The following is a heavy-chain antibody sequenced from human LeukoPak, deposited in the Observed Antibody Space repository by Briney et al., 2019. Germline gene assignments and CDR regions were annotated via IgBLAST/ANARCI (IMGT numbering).Heavy chain of an antibody. V-gene: IGHV1-2*02. CDR3: ARDRTYYYDSSGYYDDY. D-gene: IGHD3-22*01. Sequence: APVKVSCKASGYTFTGYYMHWVRQAPGQGLEWMGWINPNSGGTNYAQKFQGRVTMTRDTSISTAYMELSRLRSDDTAVYYCARDRTYYYDSSGYYDDYWGQGTLVTVSS. CDR1: GYTFTGYY. CDR2: INPNSGGT. J-gene: IGHJ4*02.